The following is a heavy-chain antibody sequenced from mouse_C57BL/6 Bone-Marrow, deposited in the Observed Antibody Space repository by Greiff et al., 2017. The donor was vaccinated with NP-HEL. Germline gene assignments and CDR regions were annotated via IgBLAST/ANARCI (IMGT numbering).Heavy chain of an antibody. CDR3: AKTPSGYYGSSFAY. CDR2: ICRGGST. CDR1: GFSLTSYG. V-gene: IGHV2-5*01. D-gene: IGHD1-1*01. J-gene: IGHJ3*01. Sequence: QVQLKESGPGLVQPSQSLSITCTVSGFSLTSYGVHWVRQSPGKGLEWLGVICRGGSTDYNAAFMSRLSITKDNSKSQVFFKMNSLQADDTAISYCAKTPSGYYGSSFAYWGQGTLVTVSA.